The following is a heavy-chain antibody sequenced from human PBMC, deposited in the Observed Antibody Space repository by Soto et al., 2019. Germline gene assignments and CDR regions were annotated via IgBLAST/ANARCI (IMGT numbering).Heavy chain of an antibody. V-gene: IGHV3-66*01. CDR3: ARERSQAGMDV. CDR2: TYIGGST. CDR1: GFSVSDNY. J-gene: IGHJ6*02. D-gene: IGHD1-26*01. Sequence: EVQLVESGGGLVQPGGSLRLSCAASGFSVSDNYMNWVRQAPGKGLEWVSVTYIGGSTYYADSVKGRFTISRDNSKNTLSLQMNSLRAEDTAVYYCARERSQAGMDVWGQGTTVTVSS.